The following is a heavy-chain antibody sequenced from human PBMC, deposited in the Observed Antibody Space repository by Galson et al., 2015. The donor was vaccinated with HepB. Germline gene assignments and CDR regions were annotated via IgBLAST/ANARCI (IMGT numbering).Heavy chain of an antibody. V-gene: IGHV3-64*01. Sequence: SLRLSCAASGFTFSSYAMHWVRQAPGKGLEYVSAISSNGGSTYYANSVKGRFTISRDNSKNTLYLQMGSLRAEDMAVYYCARVGATFGYSVDYWGQGTLVTVSS. CDR3: ARVGATFGYSVDY. J-gene: IGHJ4*02. CDR1: GFTFSSYA. CDR2: ISSNGGST. D-gene: IGHD3-16*01.